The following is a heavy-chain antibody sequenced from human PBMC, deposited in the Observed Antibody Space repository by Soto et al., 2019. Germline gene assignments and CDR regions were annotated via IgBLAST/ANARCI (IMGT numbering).Heavy chain of an antibody. V-gene: IGHV6-1*01. J-gene: IGHJ6*02. CDR2: TYYRSKWYN. CDR1: GDSVSNNSAA. Sequence: SQILSLTCAISGDSVSNNSAAWNWIRQSPSRGLEWPGRTYYRSKWYNDYAVSVKGRITINPDTSKNQFSLQLNSVTPEDTAVYYCARDKLRFLEWLLLYYYGMDVWGQGTTVTVSS. CDR3: ARDKLRFLEWLLLYYYGMDV. D-gene: IGHD3-3*01.